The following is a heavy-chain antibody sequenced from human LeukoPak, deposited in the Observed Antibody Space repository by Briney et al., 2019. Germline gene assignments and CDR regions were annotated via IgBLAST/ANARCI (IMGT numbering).Heavy chain of an antibody. CDR3: AKGGDVVVPAAPFDP. V-gene: IGHV3-33*06. D-gene: IGHD2-2*01. CDR2: IWYDGSNK. CDR1: GFTFRSYG. J-gene: IGHJ5*02. Sequence: QPGRSLRLSCAASGFTFRSYGMHWVRQAPGKGLEWVAIIWYDGSNKYYADSVKGRFTISRDNSKNTLSLQMNSLRAEDTAVYYCAKGGDVVVPAAPFDPWGQGTLVTVSS.